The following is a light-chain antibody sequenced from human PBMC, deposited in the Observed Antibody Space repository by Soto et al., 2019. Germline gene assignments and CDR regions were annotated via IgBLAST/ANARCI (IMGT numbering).Light chain of an antibody. CDR3: LQHSDCPFT. V-gene: IGKV1-17*01. CDR1: RGIRDA. Sequence: DIQMTQSPSSLSASVGDRVTITCRASRGIRDALGWYQQKSGKVPKRLIYSASSLQNGVPSRFSGRGYGTEFTLTISSLQPEDFATYFCLQHSDCPFTFGQGTRLEI. J-gene: IGKJ2*01. CDR2: SAS.